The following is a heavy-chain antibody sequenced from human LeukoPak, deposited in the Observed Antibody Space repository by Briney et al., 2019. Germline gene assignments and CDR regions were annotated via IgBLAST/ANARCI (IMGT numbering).Heavy chain of an antibody. CDR2: INPSGGST. D-gene: IGHD3-22*01. CDR3: ARVGYYYDSSGYEDY. V-gene: IGHV1-46*01. CDR1: GYTFTSYY. J-gene: IGHJ4*02. Sequence: ASVKVSCKASGYTFTSYYMHWVRQAPGQGLEWMGIINPSGGSTSYAQKFQGRVTMTRDTSTSTVYMELSSLRSEDTAVYYCARVGYYYDSSGYEDYWGQGTLVTVSS.